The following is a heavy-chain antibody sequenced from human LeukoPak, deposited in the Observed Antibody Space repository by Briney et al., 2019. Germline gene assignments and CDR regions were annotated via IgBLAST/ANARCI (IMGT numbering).Heavy chain of an antibody. Sequence: GGSLRLSCAASGFTFSSYGMHWVRQAPGKGLEWVAVIWYDGSNKYYADSVKGRFTISRDNSKNTLYLQMNSLRAEDTAVYYCARDLEGYSSSWFFDYWGQGTLVTVSS. V-gene: IGHV3-33*01. CDR3: ARDLEGYSSSWFFDY. J-gene: IGHJ4*02. CDR1: GFTFSSYG. D-gene: IGHD6-13*01. CDR2: IWYDGSNK.